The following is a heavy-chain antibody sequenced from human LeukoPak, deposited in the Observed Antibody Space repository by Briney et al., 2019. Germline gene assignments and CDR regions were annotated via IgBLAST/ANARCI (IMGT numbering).Heavy chain of an antibody. CDR3: ARERIPDFRSSIDAFDI. V-gene: IGHV4-4*07. Sequence: SETLSLACTVSGGSISSYYWSWIRQPAGKGLEWIGRIYTSGSTNYNPSLKSRVTMSVDTSKNQFSLKLSSVTAADTAVYYCARERIPDFRSSIDAFDIWGQGTMVTVSS. CDR2: IYTSGST. J-gene: IGHJ3*02. D-gene: IGHD3-3*01. CDR1: GGSISSYY.